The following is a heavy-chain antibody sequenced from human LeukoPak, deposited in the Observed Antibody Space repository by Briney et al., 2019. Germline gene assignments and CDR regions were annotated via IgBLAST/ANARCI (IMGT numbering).Heavy chain of an antibody. CDR1: GGSISSGGYY. CDR3: ARDPVGYSSVSPQI. J-gene: IGHJ4*02. V-gene: IGHV4-31*03. Sequence: PSETLSLTCTVSGGSISSGGYYWSWLRQHPGTGLEWIGYIYYSGSTYYNPSLRSRVTISVDTSKNQFSLKLSSVTAADTAVYYCARDPVGYSSVSPQIWGQGPLVTVSS. CDR2: IYYSGST. D-gene: IGHD6-25*01.